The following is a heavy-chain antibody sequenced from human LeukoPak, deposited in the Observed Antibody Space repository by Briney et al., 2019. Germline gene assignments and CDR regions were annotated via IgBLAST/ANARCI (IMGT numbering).Heavy chain of an antibody. D-gene: IGHD1-1*01. V-gene: IGHV4-30-2*01. CDR1: GGSISSGGYY. CDR2: IYHSGGT. J-gene: IGHJ3*02. CDR3: ARGTGLLDAFDI. Sequence: SETLSLTCTVSGGSISSGGYYWSWIRQPPGKGLEWIGYIYHSGGTYYNPSLKSRVTISVDRSKNQFSLKLSSVTAADTAVYYCARGTGLLDAFDIWGQGTMVTVSS.